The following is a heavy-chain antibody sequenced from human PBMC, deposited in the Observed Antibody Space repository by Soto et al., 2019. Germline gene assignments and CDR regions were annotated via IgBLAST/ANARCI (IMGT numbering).Heavy chain of an antibody. J-gene: IGHJ6*03. V-gene: IGHV1-8*01. CDR3: ARGAYCSGGSCYAGYYYYYMAV. D-gene: IGHD2-15*01. Sequence: VASVKVSCKASGYTFTSYDINWVRQATGQGLEWMGWMNPNSGNTGYAQKFQGRVTMTRNTSISTAYMELSSLRSEDTAVYYCARGAYCSGGSCYAGYYYYYMAVWGKGTTVTVSS. CDR1: GYTFTSYD. CDR2: MNPNSGNT.